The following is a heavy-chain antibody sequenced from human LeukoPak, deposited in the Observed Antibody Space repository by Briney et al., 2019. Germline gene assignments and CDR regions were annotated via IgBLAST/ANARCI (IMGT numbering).Heavy chain of an antibody. D-gene: IGHD5-12*01. CDR3: ARDQVATVVTLDY. CDR2: IWYDGSNK. V-gene: IGHV3-33*08. Sequence: GGSLRLSCAASGFTFSSYAMSWVRQAPGKGLEWVAVIWYDGSNKYYADSVKGRFTISRDNSKNTLYLQMNSLRAEDTAVYYCARDQVATVVTLDYWGQGTLVTVSS. J-gene: IGHJ4*02. CDR1: GFTFSSYA.